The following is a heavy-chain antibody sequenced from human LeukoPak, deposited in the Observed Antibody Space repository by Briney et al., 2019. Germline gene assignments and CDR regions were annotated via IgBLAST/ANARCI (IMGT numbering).Heavy chain of an antibody. V-gene: IGHV1-2*02. CDR2: INPNSGGT. Sequence: ASVKVSCKASGYTFTVYYMHWVRQAPGQGLEWMGWINPNSGGTNYAQKFQGRVTMTRDTSISTAYMELSRLTSDDTAVYYCARADTNWGAYDYWGQGTLVAVSS. CDR3: ARADTNWGAYDY. CDR1: GYTFTVYY. D-gene: IGHD7-27*01. J-gene: IGHJ4*02.